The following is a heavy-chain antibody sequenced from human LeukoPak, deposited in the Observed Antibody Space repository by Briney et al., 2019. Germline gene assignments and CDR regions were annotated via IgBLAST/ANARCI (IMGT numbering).Heavy chain of an antibody. CDR1: GLTFTNHG. CDR2: VRNDGFDT. V-gene: IGHV3-30*02. Sequence: GGSLRLSCVTSGLTFTNHGFHWLRQAADKGLEWVAFVRNDGFDTYHSNSVKGRFSISRDDSKNTVYLQMNSLRAEDTTLYYCARDRGKDYFGDWGQGTQVTVSS. CDR3: ARDRGKDYFGD. J-gene: IGHJ4*02. D-gene: IGHD4-23*01.